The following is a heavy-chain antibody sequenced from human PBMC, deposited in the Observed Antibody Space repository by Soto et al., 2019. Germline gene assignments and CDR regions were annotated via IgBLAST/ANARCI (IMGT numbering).Heavy chain of an antibody. D-gene: IGHD6-19*01. Sequence: EVQLLESGGGLVQPGGSLRLSCAASGFTFSSYAMSWVRQAPGKGLEWVSAISGSGGSTYYADSVKGRFTISRDNSKNTLYLQMNSLRADDTAVYYCAKVPDLIAVAGTGWFDPWGQGTLVTVSS. CDR1: GFTFSSYA. CDR2: ISGSGGST. CDR3: AKVPDLIAVAGTGWFDP. V-gene: IGHV3-23*01. J-gene: IGHJ5*02.